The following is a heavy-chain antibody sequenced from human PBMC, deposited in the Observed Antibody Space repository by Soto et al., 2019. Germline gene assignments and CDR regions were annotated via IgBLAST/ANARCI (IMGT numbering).Heavy chain of an antibody. CDR2: INPNSGGT. CDR3: ARRYCSSTSCYVKDYGMDV. J-gene: IGHJ6*02. D-gene: IGHD2-2*01. Sequence: QVQLVQSGAEVKKPGASVKVSCKASGYTFTGYYMHWVRQAPGQGLEWMGWINPNSGGTNYAQKFQGWVTMTRDTSISTAYMELSRLRSDDTAVYYYARRYCSSTSCYVKDYGMDVWGQGTTVTVSS. CDR1: GYTFTGYY. V-gene: IGHV1-2*04.